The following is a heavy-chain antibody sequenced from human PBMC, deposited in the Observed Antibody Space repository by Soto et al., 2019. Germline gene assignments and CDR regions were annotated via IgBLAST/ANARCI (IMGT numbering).Heavy chain of an antibody. J-gene: IGHJ5*02. CDR3: AREDLWSENWFDP. D-gene: IGHD3-3*01. V-gene: IGHV4-34*01. CDR1: GGSFSGYY. Sequence: NPSETLSLTCAVYGGSFSGYYWRWIRQPPGKGLEWIGEINHSGSTNYNPSLKSRVTISVDTSKNQFSLQLSSVTAADTAVYYWAREDLWSENWFDPWGQGTVVTVSS. CDR2: INHSGST.